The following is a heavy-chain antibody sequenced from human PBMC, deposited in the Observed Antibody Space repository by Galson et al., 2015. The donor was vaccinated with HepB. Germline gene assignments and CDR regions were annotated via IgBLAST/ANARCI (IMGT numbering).Heavy chain of an antibody. CDR3: ARIKTYYYDSSAPYYFDY. CDR1: GGSISSGGYY. J-gene: IGHJ4*02. D-gene: IGHD3-22*01. V-gene: IGHV4-31*03. CDR2: IYYSGST. Sequence: TLSLTCTVSGGSISSGGYYWSWIRQHPGKGLEWIGYIYYSGSTYYNPSLKSRVTISVDTSKNQFSLKLSSVTAADTAVYYCARIKTYYYDSSAPYYFDYWGQGTLVTVSS.